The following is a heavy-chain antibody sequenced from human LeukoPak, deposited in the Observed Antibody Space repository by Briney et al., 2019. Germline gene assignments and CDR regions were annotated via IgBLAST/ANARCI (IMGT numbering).Heavy chain of an antibody. J-gene: IGHJ4*02. V-gene: IGHV3-23*01. CDR2: ISGSGDGT. Sequence: GGSLRLSCAASGFTFSSYGMHWVRQAPGKGLEWVSSISGSGDGTYYTDSVKGRFTVSRDNSKSTLYLQMNSLRAEDTAIYYCAKRPGRTTDYHFESWGQGALVTVSS. CDR1: GFTFSSYG. D-gene: IGHD4-11*01. CDR3: AKRPGRTTDYHFES.